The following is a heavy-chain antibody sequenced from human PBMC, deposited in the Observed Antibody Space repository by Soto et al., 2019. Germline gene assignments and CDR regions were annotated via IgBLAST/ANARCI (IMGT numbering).Heavy chain of an antibody. CDR3: ARGGGRGYCSAGNCQN. CDR2: TWYDGSNK. J-gene: IGHJ4*02. V-gene: IGHV3-33*01. Sequence: QVQLVESGGGVVQPGTSLRLSCAASGFTFSNYGMHWVRQAPGKGLEWVAVTWYDGSNKFYTESVKGRFTISRDNSKNKLYRQMNSLRAEDTAVYYCARGGGRGYCSAGNCQNWGQGTLVTVSS. CDR1: GFTFSNYG. D-gene: IGHD2-15*01.